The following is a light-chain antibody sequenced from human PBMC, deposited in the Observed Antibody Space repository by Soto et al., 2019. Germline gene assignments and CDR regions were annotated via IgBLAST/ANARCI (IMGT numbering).Light chain of an antibody. Sequence: DIRMTQSPSTLSASVGDRVTITCRASQSISAWLAWYQQKPGKAPKLLIYDASNLESGVPSRFSGGGSGTDFTLTISSLQNDDSATYYCQHYETYSSTFGQGTKVDIK. CDR2: DAS. CDR3: QHYETYSST. CDR1: QSISAW. J-gene: IGKJ1*01. V-gene: IGKV1-5*01.